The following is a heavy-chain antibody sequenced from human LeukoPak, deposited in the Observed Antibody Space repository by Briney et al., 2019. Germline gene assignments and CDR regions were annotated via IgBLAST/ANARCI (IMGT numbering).Heavy chain of an antibody. J-gene: IGHJ4*02. CDR3: TNHMVRALRHPDQDC. Sequence: GGSLRLSCAASGFTFSSYAMSWVRQAPGKGLEWVSAFSGSGDSTYYADSVKGRFTISRDNHKHTRYLQMKIQRAEDTAVYYCTNHMVRALRHPDQDCWGQGTMVTV. CDR2: FSGSGDST. CDR1: GFTFSSYA. V-gene: IGHV3-23*01. D-gene: IGHD3-10*01.